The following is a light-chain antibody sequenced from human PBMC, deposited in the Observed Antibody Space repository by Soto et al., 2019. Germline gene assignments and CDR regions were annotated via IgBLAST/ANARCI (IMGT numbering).Light chain of an antibody. J-gene: IGKJ1*01. CDR3: QQYGSSPPVE. CDR1: QSVSSSY. Sequence: EIVLTQSPGTLSLSPGERATLSCRASQSVSSSYLAWYQQKPGQAPRLLIYGASSRATGIPDRFSGSGSGTDFTLTISRLEPEDFAVYYCQQYGSSPPVEFGQGNKVEIK. CDR2: GAS. V-gene: IGKV3-20*01.